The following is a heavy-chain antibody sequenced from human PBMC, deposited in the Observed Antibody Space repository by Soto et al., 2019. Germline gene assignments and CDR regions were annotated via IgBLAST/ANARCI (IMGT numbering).Heavy chain of an antibody. V-gene: IGHV3-11*05. Sequence: QVQLEESGGGLVKPGGSLRLSCAASGFTFSAVNMSWIRQAPNKGLEYISYISSSGTSANYADSVKGRFTISRDNAKNSLYLQMNSLRAEDTAVYYCARDRGAVTGQYFDYWGQGALVTVSS. CDR1: GFTFSAVN. D-gene: IGHD6-19*01. J-gene: IGHJ4*02. CDR2: ISSSGTSA. CDR3: ARDRGAVTGQYFDY.